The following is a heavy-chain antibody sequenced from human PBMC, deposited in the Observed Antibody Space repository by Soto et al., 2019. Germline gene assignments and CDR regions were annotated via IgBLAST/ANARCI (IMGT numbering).Heavy chain of an antibody. Sequence: SETLSLTCTVSGGPFSGYYWTWIRQSPEKGLEWIGEVNHSGTTYYNPSLKTRVTISVHTPKNQFSLKMSSVTAADTAVYYCARGIGYCSSINCYSSRRLRFDSWGQGTLVTVSS. CDR1: GGPFSGYY. CDR2: VNHSGTT. V-gene: IGHV4-34*01. D-gene: IGHD2-2*01. J-gene: IGHJ4*02. CDR3: ARGIGYCSSINCYSSRRLRFDS.